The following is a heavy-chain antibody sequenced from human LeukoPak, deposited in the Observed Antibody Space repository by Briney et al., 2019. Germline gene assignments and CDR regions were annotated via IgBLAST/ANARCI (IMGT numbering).Heavy chain of an antibody. CDR2: INHSGST. J-gene: IGHJ4*02. CDR1: GGSFSGYY. Sequence: SETLSLTCAVYGGSFSGYYWSWIRQPPGKGLEWIGEINHSGSTNYNPSLKSRVTISVDTCKNQFSLKLSSVTAADTAVYYCARIDDIPQDWGQGTLVTVSS. V-gene: IGHV4-34*01. D-gene: IGHD3-9*01. CDR3: ARIDDIPQD.